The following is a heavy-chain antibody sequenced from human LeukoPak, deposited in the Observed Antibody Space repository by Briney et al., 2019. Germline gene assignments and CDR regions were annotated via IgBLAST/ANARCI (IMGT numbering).Heavy chain of an antibody. CDR3: ATSWLALDY. J-gene: IGHJ4*02. CDR1: GFTFSSYA. CDR2: IGGSGGTT. V-gene: IGHV3-23*01. D-gene: IGHD6-19*01. Sequence: PGGSLRLSCAASGFTFSSYAMSWVRQAPGKGLEWVSIIGGSGGTTYYADSVKGRFTISRDNSKNTLYLQMNSLRAEDTAVYYCATSWLALDYWGQGTLVTVSS.